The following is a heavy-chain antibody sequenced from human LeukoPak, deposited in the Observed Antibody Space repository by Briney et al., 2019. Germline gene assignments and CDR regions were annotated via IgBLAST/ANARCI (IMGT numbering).Heavy chain of an antibody. Sequence: PVGSLRLSCAASGFTFDDYAMHWVRQAPGEGLEWVSGISWNSGSIGYADSVKGRFTISRDNAKNSLYLQMNSLRAEDTALYYCAKDSIGEASGGMDVWGQGTTVTVSS. V-gene: IGHV3-9*01. D-gene: IGHD3-10*01. CDR2: ISWNSGSI. J-gene: IGHJ6*02. CDR1: GFTFDDYA. CDR3: AKDSIGEASGGMDV.